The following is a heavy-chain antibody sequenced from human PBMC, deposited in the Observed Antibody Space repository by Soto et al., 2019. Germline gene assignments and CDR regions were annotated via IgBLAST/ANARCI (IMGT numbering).Heavy chain of an antibody. CDR2: ISGASDII. CDR3: SIFSCNNGGYCVMDV. CDR1: GFTFSSYA. D-gene: IGHD1-1*01. J-gene: IGHJ6*01. Sequence: GGSLRLSCAASGFTFSSYAMSWVRQAPGKGLEWVSAISGASDIIYYADSVKGRFTISRDNSKDTLYLQMNSLRAEDTAIYYCSIFSCNNGGYCVMDVWGQGST. V-gene: IGHV3-23*01.